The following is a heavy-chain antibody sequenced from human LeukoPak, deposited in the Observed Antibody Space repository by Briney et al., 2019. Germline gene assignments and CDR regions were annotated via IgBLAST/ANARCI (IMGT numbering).Heavy chain of an antibody. CDR2: ISSNGGST. CDR1: GFTFSSYA. J-gene: IGHJ5*02. Sequence: GGSLRLSCAASGFTFSSYAMHWVRQAPGKGLEYVSAISSNGGSTYYANSVKGRFIISRDNSKNTLYLQMGSLRAEDMAVYYCARVNSAGSGYYSAWGQGTLVTVSS. D-gene: IGHD3-22*01. V-gene: IGHV3-64*01. CDR3: ARVNSAGSGYYSA.